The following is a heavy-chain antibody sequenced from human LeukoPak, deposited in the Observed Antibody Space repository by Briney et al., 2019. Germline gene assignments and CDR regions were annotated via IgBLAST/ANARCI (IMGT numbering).Heavy chain of an antibody. CDR3: ARLRYSWFDF. Sequence: ASVKVSCKASGYTFTGYYMHWVRQAPGQGLEWMGGITTDFGTVNYAQRFQGRLSITADESTDTAYMELSSLRSADTAVYFCARLRYSWFDFWGQGTLVTVSS. J-gene: IGHJ4*02. D-gene: IGHD2-15*01. CDR1: GYTFTGYY. V-gene: IGHV1-69*13. CDR2: ITTDFGTV.